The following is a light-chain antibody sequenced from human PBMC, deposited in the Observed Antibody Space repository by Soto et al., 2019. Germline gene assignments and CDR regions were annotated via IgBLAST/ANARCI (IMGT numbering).Light chain of an antibody. J-gene: IGLJ1*01. CDR2: AVK. Sequence: QSVLTQPASVSGSPGQSQSISCAGTSRHIGRFGMGSWYRQFPGKAPQLLIYAVKHRPSGVSDRFSGSQSATLASLIISGLQAEDEADYYCSAFTTANSEVFGSGTKVTVL. CDR1: SRHIGRFGM. CDR3: SAFTTANSEV. V-gene: IGLV2-14*01.